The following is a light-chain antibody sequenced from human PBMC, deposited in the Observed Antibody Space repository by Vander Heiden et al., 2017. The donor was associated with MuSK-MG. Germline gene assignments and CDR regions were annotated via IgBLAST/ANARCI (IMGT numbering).Light chain of an antibody. V-gene: IGKV3-20*01. CDR3: QQYGSSLLT. Sequence: RLPGTLSLSPGERATLSCRASQSVSSSYLAWYQQKPGEAPRRLVYRGASRATGVPNRYSGSGSGTDFTLTISRLEPEDFAVYYCQQYGSSLLTFGGGTKVEIK. CDR1: QSVSSSY. J-gene: IGKJ4*01. CDR2: RGA.